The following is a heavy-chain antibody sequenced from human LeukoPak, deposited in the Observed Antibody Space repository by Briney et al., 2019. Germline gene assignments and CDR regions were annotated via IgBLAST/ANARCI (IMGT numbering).Heavy chain of an antibody. CDR3: AKDYGSGSFFFDY. J-gene: IGHJ4*02. CDR1: GFTFSSYA. CDR2: IDGGGGST. Sequence: GGSLRLSCAASGFTFSSYAMSWVRQAPGKGLEWVSAIDGGGGSTYYADSVEGRFTISRDNSKNTLYLQMNSLRAEDTAVYYCAKDYGSGSFFFDYWGQGTLVTVSS. V-gene: IGHV3-23*01. D-gene: IGHD3-10*01.